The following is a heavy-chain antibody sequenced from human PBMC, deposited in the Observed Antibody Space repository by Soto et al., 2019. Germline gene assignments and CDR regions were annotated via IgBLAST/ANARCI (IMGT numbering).Heavy chain of an antibody. CDR3: ARDYGGKGDS. D-gene: IGHD4-17*01. J-gene: IGHJ4*02. CDR2: IYYSGST. V-gene: IGHV4-59*12. Sequence: PSETLSLTCTVSGGSISSYYWSWIRQPPGKGLEWIGYIYYSGSTNYNPSLKSRVTISVDTSKNQFSLKLSSVTAADTAVYYCARDYGGKGDSWGQGTQVTVSS. CDR1: GGSISSYY.